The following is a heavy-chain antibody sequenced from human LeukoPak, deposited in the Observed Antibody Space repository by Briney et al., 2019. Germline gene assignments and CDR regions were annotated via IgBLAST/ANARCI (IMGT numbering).Heavy chain of an antibody. CDR2: ISGSGGST. CDR1: GFTFSSYA. Sequence: GSLRLSCAASGFTFSSYAMSWVRQAPGKGLEWLSGISGSGGSTYYAESVKGRFTISRDNSNNTLNLQMNSLRAEDTAVYYCVKDLMVIMVSGALDIWGQGTMVTASS. D-gene: IGHD3-3*01. J-gene: IGHJ3*02. CDR3: VKDLMVIMVSGALDI. V-gene: IGHV3-23*01.